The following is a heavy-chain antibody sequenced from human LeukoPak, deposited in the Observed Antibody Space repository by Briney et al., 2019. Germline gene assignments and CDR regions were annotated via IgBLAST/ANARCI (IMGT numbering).Heavy chain of an antibody. Sequence: SETLSLTCTVSGVSITTSTHYWAWIRQPPGKGLEWIASMFYRGSTYYNASLRSRVTLSVDPSMNQFSLKLSSVTASDTATFYCVRQGGWGGAASLIEFWGQGILVTVPS. CDR2: MFYRGST. CDR3: VRQGGWGGAASLIEF. CDR1: GVSITTSTHY. D-gene: IGHD2-15*01. V-gene: IGHV4-39*01. J-gene: IGHJ4*02.